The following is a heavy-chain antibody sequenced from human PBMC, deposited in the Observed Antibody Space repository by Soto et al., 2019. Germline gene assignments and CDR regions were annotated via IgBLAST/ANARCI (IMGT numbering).Heavy chain of an antibody. D-gene: IGHD2-2*01. CDR2: IDYSGSA. CDR3: ARLHCNSPTCVPLDP. CDR1: GGSISSVRYY. V-gene: IGHV4-39*01. Sequence: QLQLQESGPGLVKHSETLSLTGSVSGGSISSVRYYWGWIRQPPGKGLAWIGSIDYSGSAYYSPSLKSRVAMSVDTAKNQLALELMSVTAADTAVYYCARLHCNSPTCVPLDPWGQGTLVTVSS. J-gene: IGHJ5*02.